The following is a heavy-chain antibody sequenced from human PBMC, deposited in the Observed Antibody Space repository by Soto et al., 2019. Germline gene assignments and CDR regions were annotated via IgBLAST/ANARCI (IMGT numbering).Heavy chain of an antibody. J-gene: IGHJ3*02. CDR3: ARVRGVLRHFDWLLPNDAFDI. Sequence: ASVKVSCKASGYTFTSYYMHWVRQAPGQGLEWMGIINPSGGSTSYAQKFQGRVTMTRDTSTSTVYMELSSLRSEDTAVYYCARVRGVLRHFDWLLPNDAFDIWGQGTMVTVSS. V-gene: IGHV1-46*01. CDR2: INPSGGST. CDR1: GYTFTSYY. D-gene: IGHD3-9*01.